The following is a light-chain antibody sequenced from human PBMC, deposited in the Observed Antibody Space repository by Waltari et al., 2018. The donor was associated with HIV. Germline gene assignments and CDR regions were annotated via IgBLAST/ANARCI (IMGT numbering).Light chain of an antibody. J-gene: IGKJ1*01. CDR1: QSVSSY. CDR3: QQRSNQRT. CDR2: DAS. Sequence: EIVLTQSPATLSLSPGERATLSCRASQSVSSYLAWYQQKPGQAPRLLIYDASNRATGIPARFSGSGSGTDFTLTISSLEPEDFAVYYYQQRSNQRTFGQGTKVEIK. V-gene: IGKV3-11*01.